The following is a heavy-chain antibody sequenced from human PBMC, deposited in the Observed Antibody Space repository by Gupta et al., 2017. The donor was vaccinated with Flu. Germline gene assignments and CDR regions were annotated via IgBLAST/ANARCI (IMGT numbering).Heavy chain of an antibody. D-gene: IGHD6-6*01. CDR1: GSSLNTGGYY. Sequence: QVQLQESGPRLVKPSQTLSLTCTVSGSSLNTGGYYWSWIRQQPGKGLEWIGYIHSSYNAYYNTSLKSRLTISMDTSKNQISLKLTSVTAADTAVYYCARTWFPVEKSIWFDPWGQGTLVTVSS. J-gene: IGHJ5*02. CDR3: ARTWFPVEKSIWFDP. CDR2: IHSSYNA. V-gene: IGHV4-31*03.